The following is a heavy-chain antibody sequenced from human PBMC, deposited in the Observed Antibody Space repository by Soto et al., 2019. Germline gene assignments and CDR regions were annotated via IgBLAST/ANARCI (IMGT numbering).Heavy chain of an antibody. J-gene: IGHJ4*02. CDR3: ARKLGVGHYPFRH. CDR1: GFPFTSYG. Sequence: EVQLLESGGGLVQPGGSLRLSCAASGFPFTSYGVSWGRQAPGKGLEWVSTINTNGNRHYADSVKGRFTISRDSSESMLYLDMNNLRAEDTALYYCARKLGVGHYPFRHWGQGTLVTVSS. V-gene: IGHV3-23*01. D-gene: IGHD7-27*01. CDR2: INTNGNR.